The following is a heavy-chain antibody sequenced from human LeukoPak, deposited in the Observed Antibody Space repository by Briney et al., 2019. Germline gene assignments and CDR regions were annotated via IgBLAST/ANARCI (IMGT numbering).Heavy chain of an antibody. CDR1: GYTFTSYY. Sequence: ASVKVSCKASGYTFTSYYMHWVRQAPGQGLEWMGWINPNSGGTNYAQKFQGRVTMTRDTSISTAYMELSRLRSDDTAVYYCASGYCSGGSCYSAECFQHWGQGTLVTVSS. CDR2: INPNSGGT. CDR3: ASGYCSGGSCYSAECFQH. D-gene: IGHD2-15*01. J-gene: IGHJ1*01. V-gene: IGHV1-2*02.